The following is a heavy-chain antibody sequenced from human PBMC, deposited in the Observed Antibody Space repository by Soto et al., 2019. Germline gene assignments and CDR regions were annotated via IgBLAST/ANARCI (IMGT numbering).Heavy chain of an antibody. CDR2: IDIGGNT. Sequence: EVQVVESGGGLVQPGGSLRLSCAASGFSVTNNYMNWVRQAPGKGLEWVSIIDIGGNTYYADSVKDSFTISRDNSRHTLYLHMDSLRAEDTAVYYCARGRGSTGYLGREHYFDYWGQGTLVTVSP. J-gene: IGHJ4*02. CDR1: GFSVTNNY. CDR3: ARGRGSTGYLGREHYFDY. V-gene: IGHV3-66*01. D-gene: IGHD2-2*01.